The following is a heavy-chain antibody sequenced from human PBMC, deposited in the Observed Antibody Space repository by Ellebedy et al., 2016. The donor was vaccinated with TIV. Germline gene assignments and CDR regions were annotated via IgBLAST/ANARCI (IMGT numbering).Heavy chain of an antibody. Sequence: SETLSLTCAVYGGSFSGYYWSWIRQPPGKGLEWIGEINHSGSTNYNPSLKSRVTISVDTSKNQFSLKLSSVTAADTAVYYCARDPHMGSYGSLGGDYWGQGTLVTVSS. CDR2: INHSGST. D-gene: IGHD5-18*01. J-gene: IGHJ4*02. V-gene: IGHV4-34*01. CDR3: ARDPHMGSYGSLGGDY. CDR1: GGSFSGYY.